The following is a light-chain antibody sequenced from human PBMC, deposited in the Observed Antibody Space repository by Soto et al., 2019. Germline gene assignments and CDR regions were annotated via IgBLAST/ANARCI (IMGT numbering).Light chain of an antibody. CDR1: ESISRW. CDR3: QAYNSYSTY. CDR2: KAS. J-gene: IGKJ2*01. Sequence: DIQMTQSPSPLSASVGDRVTIPGRASESISRWLAWSPQKAGKAPTLLIYKASTVQRGVPSRSGGSGSGTEFTLATRSLQPTNVPPADCQAYNSYSTYFGKR. V-gene: IGKV1-5*03.